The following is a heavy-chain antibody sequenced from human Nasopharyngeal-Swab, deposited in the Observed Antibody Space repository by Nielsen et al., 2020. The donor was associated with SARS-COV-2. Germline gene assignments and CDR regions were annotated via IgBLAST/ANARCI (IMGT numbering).Heavy chain of an antibody. Sequence: GESLKISCIGSGFTFNTYWMSWVRQAPGKGLEWVAIMNQAGSEKYYVDSVKGRFTISRDNAKNSLFLQMNSLRAEDTAVYYCASTGIVGATTLDFDYWGQGTLVTVSS. J-gene: IGHJ4*02. V-gene: IGHV3-7*03. CDR3: ASTGIVGATTLDFDY. CDR1: GFTFNTYW. D-gene: IGHD1-26*01. CDR2: MNQAGSEK.